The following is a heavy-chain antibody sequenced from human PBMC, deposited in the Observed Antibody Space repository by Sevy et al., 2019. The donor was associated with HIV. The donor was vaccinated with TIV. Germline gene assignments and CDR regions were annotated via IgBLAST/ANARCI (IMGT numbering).Heavy chain of an antibody. CDR3: ARDLGDGHNEENDAFDI. J-gene: IGHJ3*02. CDR1: GFTFSSYE. V-gene: IGHV3-48*03. CDR2: ISSSGSTI. Sequence: GGSLRLSCAASGFTFSSYEMNWVRQAPGKGLEWVSYISSSGSTIYYADSVKGRFTISRDNAKNSLYLQMNSLRAEDTAVYYCARDLGDGHNEENDAFDIWGQGTMVTVSS. D-gene: IGHD3-10*01.